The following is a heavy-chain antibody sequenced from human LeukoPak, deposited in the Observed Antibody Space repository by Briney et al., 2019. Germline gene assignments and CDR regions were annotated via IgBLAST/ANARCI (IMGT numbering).Heavy chain of an antibody. CDR3: ATIKRGNIFGFFDF. CDR2: VLDNVRT. Sequence: SETPSLTCTVSGGSISSHYWSWVRQPPGKGLEWIGYVLDNVRTKDNPSLNSRFTLSADTSKNQFSLRLTSVTAADTAVYYCATIKRGNIFGFFDFWGQGILVTVSS. V-gene: IGHV4-59*11. J-gene: IGHJ4*02. D-gene: IGHD5-18*01. CDR1: GGSISSHY.